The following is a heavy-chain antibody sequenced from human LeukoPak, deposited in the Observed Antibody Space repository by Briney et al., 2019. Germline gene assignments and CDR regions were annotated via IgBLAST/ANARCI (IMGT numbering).Heavy chain of an antibody. CDR2: IYNSGST. Sequence: SETLSLTCTVSGGSISSYYWSWIRQPPGKGLEWIGYIYNSGSTNYNPSLKSRVTISVDTSKNQFSLKLSSVTAADTAVYYCARLVFGADYFDYWGQGTLVTVSS. CDR3: ARLVFGADYFDY. D-gene: IGHD3-3*01. V-gene: IGHV4-59*08. J-gene: IGHJ4*02. CDR1: GGSISSYY.